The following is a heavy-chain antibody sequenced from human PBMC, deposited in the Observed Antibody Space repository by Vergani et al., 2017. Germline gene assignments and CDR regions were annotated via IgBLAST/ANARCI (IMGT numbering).Heavy chain of an antibody. CDR3: ARHASTHQQLISYYYGMDV. Sequence: EVQLVQSGAEVKKPGESLRISCKGSGYSFTSYWISWVRQMPGKGLEWMGRIDPSDSYTNYSPSFQGHVTISADKSISTAYLQWSSLKASYTAMYYCARHASTHQQLISYYYGMDVWGQGTTVTVSS. J-gene: IGHJ6*02. V-gene: IGHV5-10-1*01. CDR1: GYSFTSYW. D-gene: IGHD6-13*01. CDR2: IDPSDSYT.